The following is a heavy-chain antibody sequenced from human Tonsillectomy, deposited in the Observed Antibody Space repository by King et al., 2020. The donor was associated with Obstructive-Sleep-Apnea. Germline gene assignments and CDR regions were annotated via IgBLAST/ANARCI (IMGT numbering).Heavy chain of an antibody. CDR2: IYYNGSP. CDR3: AREPPPSMARGDRNAY. Sequence: QLQESGPGLVKPSETLSLTCNVSGDSISTSSYYWGWIRQPPGKGLQWIGTIYYNGSPHYNPSLKSRVTISVDTSKNQFSLKLSYVTAADTAVYSCAREPPPSMARGDRNAYWGQGTLVIVSS. V-gene: IGHV4-39*07. CDR1: GDSISTSSYY. J-gene: IGHJ4*02. D-gene: IGHD3-10*01.